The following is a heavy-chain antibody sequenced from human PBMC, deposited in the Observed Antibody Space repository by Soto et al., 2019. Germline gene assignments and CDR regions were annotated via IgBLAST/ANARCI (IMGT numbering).Heavy chain of an antibody. V-gene: IGHV3-64*01. D-gene: IGHD2-15*01. CDR3: AREYCSGGICYTGVFDY. Sequence: EVQLVESGVGLVQPGGSLRLSCAASGFTFSSSAMHWVRQAPGKGLEYVSAISSNGGSTYYANSVKGRFTISRDNSKNTLYLQMGSLRAEDMAVYYCAREYCSGGICYTGVFDYWGQGPLVTVSS. CDR1: GFTFSSSA. CDR2: ISSNGGST. J-gene: IGHJ4*02.